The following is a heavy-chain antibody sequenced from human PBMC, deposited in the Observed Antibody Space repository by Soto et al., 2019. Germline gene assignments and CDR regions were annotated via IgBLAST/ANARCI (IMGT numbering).Heavy chain of an antibody. CDR1: GGSISSGDYY. CDR3: AREDAAAAAGYYYCYYGMDV. CDR2: IYYSGST. V-gene: IGHV4-30-4*01. Sequence: SETLSLTCTVSGGSISSGDYYWSWIRQPPGKGLEWIGYIYYSGSTYYNPSLKSRVTISVDTSKNQFSLKLSSVTAADTAVYYCAREDAAAAAGYYYCYYGMDVWGQGTTVTVSS. D-gene: IGHD6-13*01. J-gene: IGHJ6*02.